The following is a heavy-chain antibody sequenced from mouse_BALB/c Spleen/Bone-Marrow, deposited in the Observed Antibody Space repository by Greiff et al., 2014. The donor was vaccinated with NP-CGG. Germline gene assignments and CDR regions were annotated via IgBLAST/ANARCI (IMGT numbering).Heavy chain of an antibody. J-gene: IGHJ2*01. Sequence: DVKLEESGPGLVKPSQTVSLTCTVTGISITTGNYRWSWNRQFPGNKLEWIGYIYYSGTITYNPSLTSRTTITRDTSKNQFFLEMNSLTAEDTATYYCARYLGAYFDYWGQGTTLTVSS. CDR1: GISITTGNYR. CDR2: IYYSGTI. V-gene: IGHV3-5*02. CDR3: ARYLGAYFDY. D-gene: IGHD1-1*01.